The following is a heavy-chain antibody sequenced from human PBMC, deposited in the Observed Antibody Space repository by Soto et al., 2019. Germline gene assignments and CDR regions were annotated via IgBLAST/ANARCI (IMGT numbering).Heavy chain of an antibody. CDR3: ARLGDSSGHYFDY. J-gene: IGHJ4*02. CDR2: IYYSGST. CDR1: GGSISSYY. V-gene: IGHV4-59*08. D-gene: IGHD3-22*01. Sequence: SETLSLTCTVSGGSISSYYWSWIRQPPGKGLEWIGYIYYSGSTNYNPSLKSRVTISVDTSKNQFSLKLSSVTAADTAVYYCARLGDSSGHYFDYWGQGTLVTVSS.